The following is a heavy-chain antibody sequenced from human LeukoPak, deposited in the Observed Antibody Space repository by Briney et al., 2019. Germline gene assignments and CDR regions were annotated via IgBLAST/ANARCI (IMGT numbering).Heavy chain of an antibody. D-gene: IGHD1/OR15-1a*01. J-gene: IGHJ3*02. V-gene: IGHV3-53*01. CDR3: ARFRSQSGTDAFDI. CDR1: GLTASSNY. Sequence: GSLRLSCAPAGLTASSNYMSWVRHAPGEGLGWVSVRYSGGSIYYADSVKGRFTISRDNSKNTLYLQMNSMSAEDKGVYLCARFRSQSGTDAFDIWGQGTMVSVSS. CDR2: RYSGGSI.